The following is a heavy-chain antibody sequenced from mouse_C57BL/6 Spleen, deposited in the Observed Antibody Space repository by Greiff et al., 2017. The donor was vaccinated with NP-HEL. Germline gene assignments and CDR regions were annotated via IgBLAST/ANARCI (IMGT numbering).Heavy chain of an antibody. V-gene: IGHV6-3*01. Sequence: EVQLQESGGGLVQPGGSMKLSCVASGFTFSNYWMNWVRQSPEKGLEWVAQIRLKSDNYATHYAESVKGRFTISRDDSKSSVYLQMNNLRAEDTGIYYCRNHGGYAMDYWGQGTSVTVSS. CDR2: IRLKSDNYAT. J-gene: IGHJ4*01. CDR1: GFTFSNYW. CDR3: RNHGGYAMDY.